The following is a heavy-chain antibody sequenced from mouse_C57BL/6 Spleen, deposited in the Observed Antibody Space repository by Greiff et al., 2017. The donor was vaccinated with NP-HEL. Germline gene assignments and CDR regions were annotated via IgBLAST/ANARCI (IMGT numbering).Heavy chain of an antibody. CDR1: GFTFSDFY. V-gene: IGHV7-1*01. CDR2: SRNKANDYTT. CDR3: ARDVYGYGAMDY. D-gene: IGHD2-2*01. Sequence: EVNVVESGGGLVQSGRSLRLSCATSGFTFSDFYMEWVRQAPGKGLEWIAASRNKANDYTTEYSASVKGRFIVSRDTSQSILYLQMNALRAEDTAIYYCARDVYGYGAMDYWGQGTSVTVSS. J-gene: IGHJ4*01.